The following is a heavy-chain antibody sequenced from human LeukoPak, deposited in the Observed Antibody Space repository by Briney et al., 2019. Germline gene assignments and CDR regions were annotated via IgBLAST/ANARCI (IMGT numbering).Heavy chain of an antibody. V-gene: IGHV3-66*02. CDR1: GFTVSSNY. CDR2: LYSAGNT. Sequence: GGSLRLSCAASGFTVSSNYMNWVRQAPGKGQEWVSVLYSAGNTFYADSVKGRFTISRDNSKNTLYLQMNSLRPEDTAVYYCARAREYLAIDYWGQGTLVTVSS. J-gene: IGHJ4*02. D-gene: IGHD2/OR15-2a*01. CDR3: ARAREYLAIDY.